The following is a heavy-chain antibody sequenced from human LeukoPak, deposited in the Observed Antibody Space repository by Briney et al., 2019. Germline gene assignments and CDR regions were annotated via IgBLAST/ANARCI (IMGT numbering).Heavy chain of an antibody. Sequence: PSETLSLTCAVYDGSFSGYYWSWIRQPPGKGLEWIGNIYYNGNTYYSPSLKSRVTMSLDRSKNQFSLMLSSVTAADTAVYYCARQGELEVFDYWGQGTLVTVSS. V-gene: IGHV4-34*01. CDR2: IYYNGNT. CDR3: ARQGELEVFDY. J-gene: IGHJ4*02. D-gene: IGHD1-1*01. CDR1: DGSFSGYY.